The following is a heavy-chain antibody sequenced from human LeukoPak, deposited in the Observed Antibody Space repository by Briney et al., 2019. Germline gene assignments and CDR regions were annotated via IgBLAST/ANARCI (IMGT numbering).Heavy chain of an antibody. J-gene: IGHJ4*02. V-gene: IGHV1-18*01. CDR2: ISGNNGNT. Sequence: ASVKVSCKASGYTFTSYGISWVRQAPGQGLEWMGSISGNNGNTNYAQKLQGRVTMTTDTSTSTAYMELRSLRSDGTAVYYCARDPPWQLVRYFDYWGRGTLVTVSS. CDR1: GYTFTSYG. D-gene: IGHD1-1*01. CDR3: ARDPPWQLVRYFDY.